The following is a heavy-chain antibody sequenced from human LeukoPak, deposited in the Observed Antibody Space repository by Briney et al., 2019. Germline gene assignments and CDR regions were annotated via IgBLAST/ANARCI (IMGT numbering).Heavy chain of an antibody. CDR3: ARWSTASTRLWFDA. CDR1: GASIYTHY. J-gene: IGHJ5*02. CDR2: ISNPGRT. Sequence: SETLSLTCTVSDVSGASIYTHYWSWIRQPPGKGLEWIGYISNPGRTNYNPSLKSRVTISEDTPNNQFSLKLISVTAADTAVYYCARWSTASTRLWFDAWGQGTLVTVSS. D-gene: IGHD1-7*01. V-gene: IGHV4-59*11.